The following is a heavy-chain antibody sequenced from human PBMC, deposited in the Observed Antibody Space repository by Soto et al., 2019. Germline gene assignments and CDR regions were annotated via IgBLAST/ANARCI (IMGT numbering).Heavy chain of an antibody. CDR1: GFTVSSNC. J-gene: IGHJ6*02. D-gene: IGHD3-22*01. V-gene: IGHV3-53*01. Sequence: GGSLRLSCAASGFTVSSNCMSWVRQAPGKGLEWVSVIYSGGSTYYADSVKGRFTISRDNSKNTLYLQMNSLRAEDTAVYYCARGLRSSGYYYYYYGMDVWGQGTTVTVSS. CDR2: IYSGGST. CDR3: ARGLRSSGYYYYYYGMDV.